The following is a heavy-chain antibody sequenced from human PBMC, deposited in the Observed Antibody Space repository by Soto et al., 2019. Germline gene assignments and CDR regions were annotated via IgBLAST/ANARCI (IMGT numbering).Heavy chain of an antibody. J-gene: IGHJ4*02. V-gene: IGHV4-34*01. CDR3: AREIVGLTGTTVYFDY. CDR1: GGSFSGYY. Sequence: SETLSLTCAIYGGSFSGYYWSWIRQPPGKGLEWIADINHNGSTNYSPSLKSRVTISQDTSKNQFSLNLRSVTAADTAVYYCAREIVGLTGTTVYFDYWGQGTLVTVSS. CDR2: INHNGST. D-gene: IGHD1-7*01.